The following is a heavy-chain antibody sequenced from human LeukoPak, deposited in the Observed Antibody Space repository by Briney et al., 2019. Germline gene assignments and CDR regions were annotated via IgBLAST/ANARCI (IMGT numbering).Heavy chain of an antibody. CDR2: ISYDGSNK. CDR1: GFIFSSYA. J-gene: IGHJ4*02. CDR3: ANTRGYGYYFNY. V-gene: IGHV3-30*04. D-gene: IGHD2-15*01. Sequence: PGGSLRLSCAASGFIFSSYAIHRVRQAPGKGLEWVAVISYDGSNKYYADSVKGRFTISRDNSKNTLYLQVNSLRAEDTAVYYCANTRGYGYYFNYWGQGTLVTVSS.